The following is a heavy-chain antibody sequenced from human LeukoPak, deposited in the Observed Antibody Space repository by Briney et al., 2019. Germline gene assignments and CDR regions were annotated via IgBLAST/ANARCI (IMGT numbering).Heavy chain of an antibody. CDR2: INHSGST. V-gene: IGHV4-34*01. CDR1: GGSFSGYY. D-gene: IGHD3-10*01. Sequence: PSETLSLTCAVYGGSFSGYYWSWIRQPPGKGLEWIGEINHSGSTNYNPSLKSRVTISVDTSKNQFSLKLSSVTAADTAVYYCARHTNYYGSGSYYNWFDPWGQGTLVTVSS. J-gene: IGHJ5*02. CDR3: ARHTNYYGSGSYYNWFDP.